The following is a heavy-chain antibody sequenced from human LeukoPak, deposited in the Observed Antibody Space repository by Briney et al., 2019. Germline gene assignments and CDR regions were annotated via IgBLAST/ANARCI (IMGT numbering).Heavy chain of an antibody. Sequence: SETLSLTCTVSRGSITSSYWSWIRQPPGKGLEGIGYIYYSGGTNYNPSLKSRVTISVDTSKNRFSLKLRSVTAADTAVYYCARAGTNDYGDLAGWFDPWGQGTLVIVSS. CDR2: IYYSGGT. V-gene: IGHV4-59*01. D-gene: IGHD4-17*01. J-gene: IGHJ5*02. CDR3: ARAGTNDYGDLAGWFDP. CDR1: RGSITSSY.